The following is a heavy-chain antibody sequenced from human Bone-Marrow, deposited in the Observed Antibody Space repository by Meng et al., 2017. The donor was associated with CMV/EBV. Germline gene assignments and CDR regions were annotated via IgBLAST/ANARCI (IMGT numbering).Heavy chain of an antibody. Sequence: GESLKISCAASGFTFSSYGMHWVRQAPGKGLEWVAVIWYDGSNKYYADSVKGRFTISRDNSKNTLYLQMNSLRAEDTAVYYCAKDSVTMVPSYAFDIWGQGKMVNVSS. J-gene: IGHJ3*02. CDR2: IWYDGSNK. V-gene: IGHV3-33*06. D-gene: IGHD3-10*01. CDR1: GFTFSSYG. CDR3: AKDSVTMVPSYAFDI.